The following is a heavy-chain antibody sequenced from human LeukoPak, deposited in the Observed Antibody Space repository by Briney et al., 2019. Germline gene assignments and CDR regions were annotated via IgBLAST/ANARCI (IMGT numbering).Heavy chain of an antibody. J-gene: IGHJ4*02. Sequence: PGGSLRLSCAASGFTFSSYAMHWVRQAPGKGLEWVAVISYDGSNKYYADSVKGRFTISRDNSKNTLYLQMNSLRAEDTAVYYCARGALYCSSTSCYTGSVTMVRGVLDYWGQGTLVTVSS. V-gene: IGHV3-30*04. D-gene: IGHD2-2*02. CDR3: ARGALYCSSTSCYTGSVTMVRGVLDY. CDR1: GFTFSSYA. CDR2: ISYDGSNK.